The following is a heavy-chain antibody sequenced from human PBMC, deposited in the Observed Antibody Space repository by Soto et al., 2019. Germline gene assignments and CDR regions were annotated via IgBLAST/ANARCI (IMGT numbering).Heavy chain of an antibody. CDR1: GFTFSDAW. D-gene: IGHD2-21*01. CDR3: TLHVVVVNAIHNYFVY. J-gene: IGHJ4*02. CDR2: IKSQADGGTT. V-gene: IGHV3-15*01. Sequence: PGGSLRLSCTASGFTFSDAWMSWVRQAPGEGLEWVSRIKSQADGGTTDYGAPVRGRFTISINDSENTLSLQLNSLKPADTAVYYFTLHVVVVNAIHNYFVYWGQETLVPVSS.